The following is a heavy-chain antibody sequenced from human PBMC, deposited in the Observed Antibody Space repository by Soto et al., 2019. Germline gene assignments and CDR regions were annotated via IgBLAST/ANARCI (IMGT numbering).Heavy chain of an antibody. CDR2: IWYGGSNK. J-gene: IGHJ4*02. Sequence: QVQLVESGGGVVQPGRSLRLSCAASGFTFSSHGMHWVRQAPDKGLEWVAVIWYGGSNKYYADSVKGRFTISRDNSNNMLYLEMNRLRVEDTAIYYCARWGNWKVADNWGQGTLVTVSS. CDR1: GFTFSSHG. V-gene: IGHV3-33*01. D-gene: IGHD3-16*01. CDR3: ARWGNWKVADN.